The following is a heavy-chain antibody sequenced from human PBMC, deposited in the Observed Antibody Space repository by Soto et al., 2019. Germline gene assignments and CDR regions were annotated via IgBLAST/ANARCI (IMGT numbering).Heavy chain of an antibody. CDR1: GFIFNDYA. V-gene: IGHV3-9*01. CDR3: ARSTGSFHADFDF. CDR2: IDGAGGSV. Sequence: ETQLVESGGGLVQPGRSLRLACRNSGFIFNDYAMHWVRQAPGKGLEWVAGIDGAGGSVDYVDSVKGRFTISRDNGENSLFLQMDSLRAAEPAVYSWARSTGSFHADFDFLGQGTHFTVSS. J-gene: IGHJ4*02. D-gene: IGHD1-26*01.